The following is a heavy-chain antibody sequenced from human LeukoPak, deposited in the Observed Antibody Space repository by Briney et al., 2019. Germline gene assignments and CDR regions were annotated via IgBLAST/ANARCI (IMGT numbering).Heavy chain of an antibody. CDR2: IYYSGST. CDR1: GGSMSSGDYY. J-gene: IGHJ4*02. CDR3: ARGRNSLVDY. V-gene: IGHV4-30-4*01. Sequence: SETLSLTCTVSGGSMSSGDYYWSWIRQPPGKGLEWIGYIYYSGSTYYNPSLKSRVTISVDTSKNQFSLKLSSVTAADTAVYYCARGRNSLVDYWGQGTLVTVSS. D-gene: IGHD2-21*01.